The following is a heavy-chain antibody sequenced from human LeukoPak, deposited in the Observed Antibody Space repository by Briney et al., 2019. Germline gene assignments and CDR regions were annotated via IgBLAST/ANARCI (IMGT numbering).Heavy chain of an antibody. D-gene: IGHD3-3*01. CDR3: ATASPDYDFWSGYR. Sequence: GGSLRLSCAASGFTFSSYSMTWVRQAPGKGLEWVSSISSSSNYIYYADSVKGRFTISRDNAKNSLYLQMNSPRAEDTAVYYCATASPDYDFWSGYRWGQGTLVTVSS. CDR1: GFTFSSYS. V-gene: IGHV3-21*01. J-gene: IGHJ4*02. CDR2: ISSSSNYI.